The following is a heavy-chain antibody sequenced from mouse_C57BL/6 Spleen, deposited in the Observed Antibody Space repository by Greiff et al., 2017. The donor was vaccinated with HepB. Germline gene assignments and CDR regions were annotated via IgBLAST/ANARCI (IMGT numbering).Heavy chain of an antibody. CDR1: GYTFTSYW. V-gene: IGHV1-5*01. CDR3: TRYAVVAPSYAMDY. CDR2: IYPGNSDT. J-gene: IGHJ4*01. Sequence: EVQLQQSGTVLARPGASVKMSRKTSGYTFTSYWMHWVKQRPGQGLEWIGAIYPGNSDTSYNQKFKGKAKLTAVTSASTAYMELSSLTNEDSAVYYCTRYAVVAPSYAMDYWGQGTSVTVSS. D-gene: IGHD1-1*01.